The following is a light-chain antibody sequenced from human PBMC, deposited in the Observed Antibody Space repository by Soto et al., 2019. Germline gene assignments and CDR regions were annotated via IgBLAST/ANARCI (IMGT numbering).Light chain of an antibody. V-gene: IGKV3-20*01. CDR2: GAS. J-gene: IGKJ1*01. CDR1: QSVSSSY. CDR3: QQYGRT. Sequence: EIVLTQSPGTLSLSPGERATLSCRASQSVSSSYLAWYQQKPGQAPRLLIYGASSRATGITDRFSGSGSGTDLTLTISRLEPEDFAVYYCQQYGRTFGQGTKV.